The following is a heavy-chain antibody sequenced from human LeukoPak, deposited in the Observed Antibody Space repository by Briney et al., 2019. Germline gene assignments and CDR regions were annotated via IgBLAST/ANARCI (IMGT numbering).Heavy chain of an antibody. Sequence: SETLSLTCAVYGGSFSGYYWSWIRQPPGKGLEWIGEINHSGSTNYNPSLKSRVTISVDTSKNQFSLKLSSVTAADTAVYYCARQGKYYYGSGIFFYYYYMDVWGKGTTVTISS. CDR3: ARQGKYYYGSGIFFYYYYMDV. CDR1: GGSFSGYY. CDR2: INHSGST. V-gene: IGHV4-34*01. D-gene: IGHD3-10*01. J-gene: IGHJ6*03.